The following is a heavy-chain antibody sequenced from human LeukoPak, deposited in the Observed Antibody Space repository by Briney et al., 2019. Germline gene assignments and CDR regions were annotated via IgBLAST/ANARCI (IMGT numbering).Heavy chain of an antibody. CDR3: ARDYKYAFDN. CDR2: IGISSGNT. J-gene: IGHJ4*02. D-gene: IGHD5-24*01. V-gene: IGHV3-11*06. Sequence: MWWSHHDQGKGLEWISYIGISSGNTKYADSVKGRFTISGDKAKNSLYLQMNSLRVEDTAVYYCARDYKYAFDNWGQGTLVTVSS.